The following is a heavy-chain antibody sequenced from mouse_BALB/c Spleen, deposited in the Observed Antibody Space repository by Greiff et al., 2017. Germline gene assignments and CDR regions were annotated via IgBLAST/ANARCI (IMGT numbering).Heavy chain of an antibody. J-gene: IGHJ4*01. D-gene: IGHD2-4*01. Sequence: EVKLQQSGAELVRPGALVKLSCKASGFNIKDYYMYWVKQRLEQGLEWIGWIVPENGNTIYDPKFQGKASITADTSSNTAYLQISSLTSEDTAVYYCTKNYDYEDYYDVDYWGQGTSVTVSS. V-gene: IGHV14-1*02. CDR1: GFNIKDYY. CDR2: IVPENGNT. CDR3: TKNYDYEDYYDVDY.